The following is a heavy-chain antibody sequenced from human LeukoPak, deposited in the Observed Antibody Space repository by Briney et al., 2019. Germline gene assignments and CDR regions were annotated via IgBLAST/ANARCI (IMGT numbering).Heavy chain of an antibody. V-gene: IGHV4-39*01. CDR3: ARSRRDREWGSGYKTFFDY. Sequence: PSETLSLTCTVSGGSISSSSYYWGWIRQPPGRGLEWIGSIYYSGSTYYNPSLKSRVTISVDTSKNQFSLKLSSVTAADTAVYYCARSRRDREWGSGYKTFFDYWGQGTLVTVSS. CDR1: GGSISSSSYY. J-gene: IGHJ4*02. CDR2: IYYSGST. D-gene: IGHD3-22*01.